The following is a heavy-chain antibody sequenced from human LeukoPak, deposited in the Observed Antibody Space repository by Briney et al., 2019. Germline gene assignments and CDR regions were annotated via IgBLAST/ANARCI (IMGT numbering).Heavy chain of an antibody. Sequence: ASVKVSCKGSGYTFTGYYMHWVRQAPGQGLEWMGWINPTRGGTQYAQKFQGRVTMTRDTSISTAYMELRSLRSDDTAVYYCEREYRYQLPPMDVWGKGTTVTVSS. J-gene: IGHJ6*04. V-gene: IGHV1-2*02. CDR1: GYTFTGYY. D-gene: IGHD2-2*01. CDR3: EREYRYQLPPMDV. CDR2: INPTRGGT.